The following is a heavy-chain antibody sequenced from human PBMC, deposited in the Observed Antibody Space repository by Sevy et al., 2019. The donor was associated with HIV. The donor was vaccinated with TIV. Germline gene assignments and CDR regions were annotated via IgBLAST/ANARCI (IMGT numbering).Heavy chain of an antibody. V-gene: IGHV3-23*01. CDR1: GITFSSYA. D-gene: IGHD4-4*01. Sequence: GGSPRLSCAASGITFSSYAMNWVRQAPGKGLEWVSGISDSGSSTYYADSVKGRFTISRDNSKNTLYLQVNSLRAEDTAVYYCAIAGGYTNYPLWVPLYYFDYWGQGTLVTVSS. J-gene: IGHJ4*02. CDR3: AIAGGYTNYPLWVPLYYFDY. CDR2: ISDSGSST.